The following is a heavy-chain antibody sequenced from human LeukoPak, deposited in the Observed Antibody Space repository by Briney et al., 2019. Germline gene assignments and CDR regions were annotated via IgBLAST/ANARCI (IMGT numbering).Heavy chain of an antibody. CDR3: ARVSSYDSSGYHFDY. CDR2: ISSSGSTI. CDR1: GFTFSSYE. V-gene: IGHV3-48*03. Sequence: GGSLRLSCAASGFTFSSYEMNWVRQAPGKGLEWVSYISSSGSTIYYADSVKGRFTISRDNAKNSLYLQMSSLRAEDTAVYYCARVSSYDSSGYHFDYWGQGTLVTVSS. D-gene: IGHD3-22*01. J-gene: IGHJ4*02.